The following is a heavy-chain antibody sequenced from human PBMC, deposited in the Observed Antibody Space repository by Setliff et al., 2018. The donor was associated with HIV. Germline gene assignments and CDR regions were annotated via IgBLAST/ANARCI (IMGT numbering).Heavy chain of an antibody. CDR3: ARDVYYYFYMDV. Sequence: SVKVSCKASGDTFSSYAISWVRQAPGQGLEWMGRIIPIFGPPNYAQKFQGRVTITADKSTSTAYMELSSLRSEDTAVYYCARDVYYYFYMDVWGKGTTVTVSS. V-gene: IGHV1-69*06. J-gene: IGHJ6*03. CDR2: IIPIFGPP. CDR1: GDTFSSYA.